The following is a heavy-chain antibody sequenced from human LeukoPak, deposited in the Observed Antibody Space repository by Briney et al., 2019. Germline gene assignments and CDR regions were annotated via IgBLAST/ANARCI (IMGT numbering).Heavy chain of an antibody. Sequence: PSETLSLTCTVSGGSISSSSYYWGWIRQPPGKGLVWIGSIYYSGSTYYNPSLKSRVTISVDTSKNQFSLKLSSVTAADTAVYYCARRIYSGYDTPFDYWGQGTLVTVSS. CDR1: GGSISSSSYY. CDR3: ARRIYSGYDTPFDY. D-gene: IGHD5-12*01. CDR2: IYYSGST. V-gene: IGHV4-39*01. J-gene: IGHJ4*02.